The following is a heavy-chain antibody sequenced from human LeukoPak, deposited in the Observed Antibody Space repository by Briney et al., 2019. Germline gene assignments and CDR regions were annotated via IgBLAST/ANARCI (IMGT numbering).Heavy chain of an antibody. CDR2: IYTSGST. V-gene: IGHV4-61*02. CDR1: GGSISSGSYY. Sequence: SQTLSLTCTVSGGSISSGSYYWSWIRQPAGKGLEWIGRIYTSGSTNYNPSLKSRVTISVDTSKNQFSLKLSSVTAADTAVYYCARATPYYDILTGNGMDVWGQGTTVTVSS. D-gene: IGHD3-9*01. J-gene: IGHJ6*02. CDR3: ARATPYYDILTGNGMDV.